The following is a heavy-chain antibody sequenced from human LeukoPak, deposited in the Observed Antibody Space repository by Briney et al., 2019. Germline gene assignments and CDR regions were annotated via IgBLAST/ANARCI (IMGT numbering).Heavy chain of an antibody. V-gene: IGHV4-38-2*02. CDR1: GYSISSGYY. J-gene: IGHJ6*03. Sequence: ASETLSLTCAVSGYSISSGYYWGWIRQPPGKGLEWIGSIYHSGSTYYNPSLKSRVTISVDTSKNQFSLKLSSVTAADTAVYYCARDRTVVPAAILDYFYYYMDVWGKGTTVTVSS. CDR3: ARDRTVVPAAILDYFYYYMDV. CDR2: IYHSGST. D-gene: IGHD2-2*01.